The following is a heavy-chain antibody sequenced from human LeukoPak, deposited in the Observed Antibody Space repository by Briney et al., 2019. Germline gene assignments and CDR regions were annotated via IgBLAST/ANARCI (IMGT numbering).Heavy chain of an antibody. V-gene: IGHV3-74*01. CDR1: GFTFSSYW. CDR3: ARTTVTIYYFDY. Sequence: GGSLRLSCAASGFTFSSYWMHWVRHAPGKGLVWVSRINSDGSSTSYADSVKGRFTISRDNAKNTLYLQMNSLRAEDTAVYYCARTTVTIYYFDYWGQGTLVTVSS. CDR2: INSDGSST. J-gene: IGHJ4*02. D-gene: IGHD4-17*01.